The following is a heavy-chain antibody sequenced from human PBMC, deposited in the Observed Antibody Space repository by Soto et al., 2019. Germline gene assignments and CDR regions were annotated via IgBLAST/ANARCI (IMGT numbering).Heavy chain of an antibody. CDR3: ARVTWFGELSAYWYFDL. CDR1: GFTVSSNY. J-gene: IGHJ2*01. V-gene: IGHV3-53*04. D-gene: IGHD3-10*01. CDR2: IYSGGST. Sequence: EVQLVESGGGLVQPGGSLRLSCAASGFTVSSNYMSWVRQAPGKGLEWVSVIYSGGSTYYADSVKGRFTISRHNSKNTLYLQMNSLRAEDTAVYYCARVTWFGELSAYWYFDLWGRGTLVTVSS.